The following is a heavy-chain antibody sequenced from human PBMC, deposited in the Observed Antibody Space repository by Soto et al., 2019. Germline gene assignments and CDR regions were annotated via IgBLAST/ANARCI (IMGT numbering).Heavy chain of an antibody. CDR3: ARGKYCSSTSCYISVSGYYGMDV. Sequence: QVQLVQSGAEVKKPGSSVKVSCKASGGTFSSYAISWARQAPGQGLEWMGGIIPIFGTANYAQKFQGRVTITADESTSTAYMELSSLRSEDTAVYYCARGKYCSSTSCYISVSGYYGMDVWGQGTTVTVSS. CDR1: GGTFSSYA. J-gene: IGHJ6*02. V-gene: IGHV1-69*01. D-gene: IGHD2-2*02. CDR2: IIPIFGTA.